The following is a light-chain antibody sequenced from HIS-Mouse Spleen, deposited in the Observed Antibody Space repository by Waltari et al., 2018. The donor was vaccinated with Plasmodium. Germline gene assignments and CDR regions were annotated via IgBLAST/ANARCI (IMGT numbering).Light chain of an antibody. J-gene: IGKJ5*01. CDR3: QQYDNLPT. CDR1: QDISNY. Sequence: DIQMTQSPSSLSAPVGERVTITCQASQDISNYLNWYQQKPGKAPKLLIYDASNLETGVPSRFSGSGSGTDFTFTISSLQPEDIATYYCQQYDNLPTFGQGTRLEIK. CDR2: DAS. V-gene: IGKV1-33*01.